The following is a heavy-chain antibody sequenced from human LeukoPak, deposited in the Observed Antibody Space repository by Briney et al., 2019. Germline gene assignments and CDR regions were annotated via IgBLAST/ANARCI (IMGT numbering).Heavy chain of an antibody. CDR2: IYSGGRT. CDR3: ARESDTSRWNADY. Sequence: GGSLRLSCAASGFTVSSNYMSWVRQAPGKGLQWISVIYSGGRTYYADSVKGRFTISRDNSKNTLYLQMNSLRAEDTAVYYCARESDTSRWNADYWGQGTLVTVSS. D-gene: IGHD6-13*01. V-gene: IGHV3-53*05. J-gene: IGHJ4*02. CDR1: GFTVSSNY.